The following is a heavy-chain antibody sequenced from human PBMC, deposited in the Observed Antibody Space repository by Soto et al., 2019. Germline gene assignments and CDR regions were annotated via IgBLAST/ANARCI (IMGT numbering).Heavy chain of an antibody. CDR2: INAGNGNT. CDR1: GYIFTSYA. V-gene: IGHV1-3*01. J-gene: IGHJ4*02. D-gene: IGHD3-10*01. CDR3: ARGDGPGSWRIDD. Sequence: GASVKVSCKASGYIFTSYAIHWVRQAPGQRLEWMGWINAGNGNTKYSQKFQGRVTITRDTSANTVYMELSSLTSEDTATYYCARGDGPGSWRIDDWGQGALVTVSS.